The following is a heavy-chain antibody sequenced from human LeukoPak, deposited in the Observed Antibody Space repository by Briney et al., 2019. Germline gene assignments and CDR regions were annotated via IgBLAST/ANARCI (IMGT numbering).Heavy chain of an antibody. CDR1: GFTFTSSA. D-gene: IGHD3-22*01. J-gene: IGHJ3*02. V-gene: IGHV1-58*02. CDR2: IVVGSGNT. CDR3: AADHGTYYDSSGPFNAFDI. Sequence: SVKVSCKASGFTFTSSAMQWVRQARGQRLEWIGWIVVGSGNTNYAQKFQERVTITRDMSTSTAYMELSSLRSEDTAVYYCAADHGTYYDSSGPFNAFDIWGQGTMVTVSS.